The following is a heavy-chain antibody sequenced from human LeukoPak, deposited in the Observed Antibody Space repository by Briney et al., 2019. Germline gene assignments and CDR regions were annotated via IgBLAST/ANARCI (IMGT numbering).Heavy chain of an antibody. CDR2: ITPILGIA. Sequence: SVKVSCKASGGTFSSYAISWVRQAPGQGLEWMGRITPILGIANYAQKFQGRVTITADKSTSTAYMELSSLRSEDTAVYYCARGADSGSYPQINWFDPWGQGTLVTVSS. CDR1: GGTFSSYA. J-gene: IGHJ5*02. CDR3: ARGADSGSYPQINWFDP. V-gene: IGHV1-69*04. D-gene: IGHD3-10*01.